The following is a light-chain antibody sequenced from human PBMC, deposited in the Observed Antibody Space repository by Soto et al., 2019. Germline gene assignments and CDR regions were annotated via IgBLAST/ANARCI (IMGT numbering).Light chain of an antibody. CDR2: GNT. CDR3: QSYDNTLSGPIYV. CDR1: TSNIGAGYD. V-gene: IGLV1-40*01. J-gene: IGLJ1*01. Sequence: QSVLTQPPSVSGALGQRVTISCTGITSNIGAGYDVHWYQLLPGRAPKLLIYGNTNRPSGVLDRFSGSKSATSASLAITGLQAEDEAIYYCQSYDNTLSGPIYVFGTGTKLTVL.